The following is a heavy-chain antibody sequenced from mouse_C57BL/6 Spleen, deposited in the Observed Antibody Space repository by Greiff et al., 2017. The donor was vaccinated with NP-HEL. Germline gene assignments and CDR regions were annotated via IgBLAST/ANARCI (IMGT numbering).Heavy chain of an antibody. V-gene: IGHV1-64*01. Sequence: QVHVKQPGAELVKPGASVKLSCKASGYTFTSYWMHWVKQRPGQGLEWIGMIHPNSGSTNYNEKFKSKATLTVDKSSSTAYMQLSSLTSEDSAVYYCARVDYGSSYDAMDYWGQGTSVTVSS. D-gene: IGHD1-1*01. CDR2: IHPNSGST. J-gene: IGHJ4*01. CDR3: ARVDYGSSYDAMDY. CDR1: GYTFTSYW.